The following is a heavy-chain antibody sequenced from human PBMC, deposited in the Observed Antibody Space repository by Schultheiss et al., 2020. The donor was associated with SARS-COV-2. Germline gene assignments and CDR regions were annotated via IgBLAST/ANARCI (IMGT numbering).Heavy chain of an antibody. CDR2: VYHSETT. J-gene: IGHJ5*02. D-gene: IGHD2-2*01. CDR1: GGSISRSSYY. CDR3: ARLGCTSASCFQGWFDP. V-gene: IGHV4-61*05. Sequence: SETLSLTCTVSGGSISRSSYYWGWIRQPPGKGLEWIGYVYHSETTNYNPSLKSRVTISIDTSKNQFSLKLRSVTAADTAVYYCARLGCTSASCFQGWFDPWGQGALVTVSS.